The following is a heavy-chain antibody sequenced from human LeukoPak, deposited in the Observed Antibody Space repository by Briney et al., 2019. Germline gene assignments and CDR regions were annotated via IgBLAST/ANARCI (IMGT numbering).Heavy chain of an antibody. CDR2: IYYSGST. CDR1: GGSISSGDYY. D-gene: IGHD4-17*01. Sequence: SQALSLTCTVSGGSISSGDYYWSWIRQPPGKGLEWIGYIYYSGSTYYNPSLKSRVTISVDTSKNQFSLKLSSVTAADAAVYYCARNNYGDSHFDYWGQGTLVTVSS. J-gene: IGHJ4*02. V-gene: IGHV4-30-4*01. CDR3: ARNNYGDSHFDY.